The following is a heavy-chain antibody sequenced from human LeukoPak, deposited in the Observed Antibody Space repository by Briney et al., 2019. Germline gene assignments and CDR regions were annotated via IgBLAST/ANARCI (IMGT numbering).Heavy chain of an antibody. V-gene: IGHV3-21*01. CDR2: ISSSSSYI. CDR3: ARDRGLYDSSGYYYLDY. J-gene: IGHJ4*02. Sequence: PGGSLTLSCAASGFTFSSYSMNWVRQAPGKGLEWVSCISSSSSYIYYADSVKGRFTISRDNAKNSLYLQMNSLRAEDTAVYYCARDRGLYDSSGYYYLDYWGQGTLVTVSS. CDR1: GFTFSSYS. D-gene: IGHD3-22*01.